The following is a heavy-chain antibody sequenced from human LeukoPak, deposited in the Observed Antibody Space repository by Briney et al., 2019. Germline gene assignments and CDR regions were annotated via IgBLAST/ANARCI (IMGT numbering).Heavy chain of an antibody. CDR1: GGSISSSSYY. J-gene: IGHJ4*02. CDR3: AREEYTSNWYPYYFDY. CDR2: IYTSGST. V-gene: IGHV4-61*02. Sequence: NASETLSLTCTVSGGSISSSSYYWNWIRQPAGKGLQWIGRIYTSGSTNYNPSLKSRVTISADTSKNQFSLKLNSVTAADTAVYYCAREEYTSNWYPYYFDYWGQGTLVTVSS. D-gene: IGHD6-13*01.